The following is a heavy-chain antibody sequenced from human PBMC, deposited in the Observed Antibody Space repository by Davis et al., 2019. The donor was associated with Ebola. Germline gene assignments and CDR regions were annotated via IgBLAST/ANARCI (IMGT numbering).Heavy chain of an antibody. CDR3: ATSPSRYLDY. Sequence: GESLKISCAASGFTFSSYGMHWVRQAPGKGLEWVAVISYDGSNKYYADSVKGRFTISRDNSKNTLYLQMNSLRAEDTAVYYCATSPSRYLDYWGQGTLVTVSS. CDR1: GFTFSSYG. CDR2: ISYDGSNK. D-gene: IGHD6-13*01. V-gene: IGHV3-30*03. J-gene: IGHJ4*02.